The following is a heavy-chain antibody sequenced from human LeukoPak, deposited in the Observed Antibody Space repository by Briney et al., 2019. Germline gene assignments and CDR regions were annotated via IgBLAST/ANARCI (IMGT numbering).Heavy chain of an antibody. Sequence: GGSLRLSCAASGFTFSSYAMHWVRQAPGKGLEWVAVISYDGSNKYYADSVKGRFTISRDNSKNTLYLQMNSLRAEDTAVYYCARAIDSSGYYPDYWGQGTLVTVSS. J-gene: IGHJ4*02. CDR3: ARAIDSSGYYPDY. D-gene: IGHD3-22*01. CDR2: ISYDGSNK. CDR1: GFTFSSYA. V-gene: IGHV3-30-3*01.